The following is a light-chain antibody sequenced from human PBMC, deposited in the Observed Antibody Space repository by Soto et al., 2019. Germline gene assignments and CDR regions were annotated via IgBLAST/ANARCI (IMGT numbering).Light chain of an antibody. J-gene: IGLJ1*01. Sequence: QSVLAQPASVSGSPGQSVTISCTGPRSDIGDSNFISWYQHSPGKAPRLLIYEVNNRPSGVSKRFSGSKASNTASLTISGLLDDDEADYFCASFRSATILLFGSGTKVTVL. CDR2: EVN. CDR1: RSDIGDSNF. CDR3: ASFRSATILL. V-gene: IGLV2-14*01.